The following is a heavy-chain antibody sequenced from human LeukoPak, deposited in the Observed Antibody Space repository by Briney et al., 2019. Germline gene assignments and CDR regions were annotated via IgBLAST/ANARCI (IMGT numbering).Heavy chain of an antibody. V-gene: IGHV3-23*01. CDR1: GLTFSSYA. CDR3: AKHLSGYDSFVQFDY. CDR2: ISGSGGST. J-gene: IGHJ4*02. D-gene: IGHD5-12*01. Sequence: PGGSLRLSCAASGLTFSSYAMSWVRQAPGKGLEWVSAISGSGGSTYYADSVKGRFTISRDNSKNTLYLQMNSLRAEDTAVYYCAKHLSGYDSFVQFDYWGQGTLVAVSS.